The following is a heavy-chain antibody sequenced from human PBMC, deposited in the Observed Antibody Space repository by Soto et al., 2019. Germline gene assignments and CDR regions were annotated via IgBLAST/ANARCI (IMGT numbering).Heavy chain of an antibody. Sequence: GGSLRLSCAASGFTFSTSAIHWVRQAPGKGLEWVSIISGSGGTTYYADSVKGRFTISRDNSKNTLYLQMNSLRAEDTAVYYCAKDQGSTLYYFDYWGQGTLVTVSS. J-gene: IGHJ4*02. CDR2: ISGSGGTT. CDR1: GFTFSTSA. D-gene: IGHD2-2*01. V-gene: IGHV3-23*01. CDR3: AKDQGSTLYYFDY.